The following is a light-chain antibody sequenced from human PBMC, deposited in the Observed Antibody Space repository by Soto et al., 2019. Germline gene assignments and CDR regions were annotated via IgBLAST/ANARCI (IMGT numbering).Light chain of an antibody. CDR3: QQCGSSPWT. CDR1: QGVSSYY. V-gene: IGKV3-20*01. CDR2: AAS. J-gene: IGKJ1*01. Sequence: EVVLTQSPVTLSLSPGERATLSCRASQGVSSYYLAWYQQKPGQAPRLLIYAASSRATGIPDRFSGGGSGTDFTLTISRLEPEDFAVYYCQQCGSSPWTFGQGTKVDIK.